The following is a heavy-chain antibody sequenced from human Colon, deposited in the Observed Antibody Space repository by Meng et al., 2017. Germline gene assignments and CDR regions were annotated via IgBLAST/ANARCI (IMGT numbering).Heavy chain of an antibody. CDR2: SYYSGST. CDR1: GGSISRSSYY. D-gene: IGHD7-27*01. CDR3: ARCNWGRGGPDY. Sequence: GSLRLSCTVSGGSISRSSYYWGWIRQPPGKGLEWIGSSYYSGSTYYNPSLKSRVTISVDTSKNQFSLKLSSVSAADTAVYYCARCNWGRGGPDYWGQGTLVTVSS. V-gene: IGHV4-39*07. J-gene: IGHJ4*02.